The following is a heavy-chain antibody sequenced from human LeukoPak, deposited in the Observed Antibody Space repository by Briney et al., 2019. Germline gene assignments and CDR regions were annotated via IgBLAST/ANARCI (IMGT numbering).Heavy chain of an antibody. CDR3: ARDVCSGGSCYSGTFDY. J-gene: IGHJ4*02. CDR1: GYTFTGYY. Sequence: ASVKVSCKASGYTFTGYYMHWVRQAPGQGLEWMGWINPNSGGTNYAQTFQGRVTMTRDTSISTAYMELSRLRSDDTAVYYCARDVCSGGSCYSGTFDYWGQGTLVTVSS. CDR2: INPNSGGT. V-gene: IGHV1-2*02. D-gene: IGHD2-15*01.